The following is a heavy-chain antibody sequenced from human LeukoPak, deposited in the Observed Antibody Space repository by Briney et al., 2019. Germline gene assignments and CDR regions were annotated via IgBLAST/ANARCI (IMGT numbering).Heavy chain of an antibody. V-gene: IGHV3-21*04. CDR1: GFTFSSYS. CDR2: ISSSSSYI. J-gene: IGHJ4*02. D-gene: IGHD5-18*01. CDR3: AKEGYSYGPYYFDY. Sequence: GGSLRLSCAASGFTFSSYSMNWVRQAPGKVLEWVSSISSSSSYIYYADSVKGRFTISRDNAKNSLYLQMNSLRAEDTAVYYCAKEGYSYGPYYFDYWGQGTLVTVSS.